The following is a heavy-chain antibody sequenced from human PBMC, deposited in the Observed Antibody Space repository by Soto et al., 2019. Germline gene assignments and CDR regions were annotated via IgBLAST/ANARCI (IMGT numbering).Heavy chain of an antibody. D-gene: IGHD5-18*01. CDR3: VRSGYSYGPNKYYFDY. V-gene: IGHV3-23*01. CDR1: GFTFRSYA. CDR2: ISASGGNA. J-gene: IGHJ4*02. Sequence: VQLLESGGALAQPGGSLRLSCAASGFTFRSYAMSWVRQAPGKGLEWVSGISASGGNAYHAESVKGRFTVSRDNIKNMLDLQMNSLRVDDTAVYHCVRSGYSYGPNKYYFDYWGQGTLVSVSS.